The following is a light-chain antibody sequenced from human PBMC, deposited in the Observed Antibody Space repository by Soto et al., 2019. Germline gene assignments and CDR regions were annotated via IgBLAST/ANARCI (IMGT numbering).Light chain of an antibody. Sequence: DIQMTQSPSSLSASVGDRVIITCRASQSISSNLNWYQQKPGKAPKVLISAASSLQSGVPARFSGSGSGTDFTLTISSLQPEDFATYSCQQSYSTPWTFGQGTKVEIK. CDR1: QSISSN. V-gene: IGKV1-39*01. J-gene: IGKJ1*01. CDR2: AAS. CDR3: QQSYSTPWT.